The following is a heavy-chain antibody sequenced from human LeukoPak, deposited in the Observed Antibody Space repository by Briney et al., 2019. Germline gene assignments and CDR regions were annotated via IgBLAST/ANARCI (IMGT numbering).Heavy chain of an antibody. J-gene: IGHJ4*02. D-gene: IGHD2-21*01. CDR2: IYYSGST. Sequence: SETLSLTCTVSGGSISSYYWSWIRQPPGKGLEWIGYIYYSGSTNYNPSLKSRVTISVDTSKNQFSLKLSPVTAADTAVYFCAREGDWSALDFWGQGTLVTVSS. CDR1: GGSISSYY. V-gene: IGHV4-59*12. CDR3: AREGDWSALDF.